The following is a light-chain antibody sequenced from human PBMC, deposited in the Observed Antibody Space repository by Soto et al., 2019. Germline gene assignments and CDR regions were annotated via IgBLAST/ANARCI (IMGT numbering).Light chain of an antibody. V-gene: IGLV2-14*01. CDR1: SSDVGGYNY. Sequence: QSALTQPASVSGSPGQSITISCTGTSSDVGGYNYVSWYQQHPGKAPKLMIFDVSNRPSGVSNRFSASKSGNTASLTISGLHAEDEADYYCSCYTSSSNLYAFGTATKLTVI. CDR2: DVS. CDR3: SCYTSSSNLYA. J-gene: IGLJ1*01.